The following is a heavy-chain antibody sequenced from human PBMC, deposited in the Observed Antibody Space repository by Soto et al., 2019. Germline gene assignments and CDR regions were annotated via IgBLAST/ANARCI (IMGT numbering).Heavy chain of an antibody. CDR1: GYTFTSYA. CDR2: INAGNGNT. V-gene: IGHV1-3*01. D-gene: IGHD6-19*01. J-gene: IGHJ4*02. Sequence: ASVKVSCKASGYTFTSYAMHWVRQAPGQRLEWMGWINAGNGNTKYSQKFQGRVTITRDTSASTAYMELSSLRSEDTAVYYCARVPVPYSSGWEVRYYFDYWGQGTLVTVSS. CDR3: ARVPVPYSSGWEVRYYFDY.